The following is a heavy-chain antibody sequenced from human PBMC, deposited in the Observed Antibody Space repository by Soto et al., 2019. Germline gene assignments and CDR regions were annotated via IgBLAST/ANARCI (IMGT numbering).Heavy chain of an antibody. CDR3: VKGEYYYDSSGYYAFDD. CDR2: IRNNGGST. CDR1: GFTFSTYA. V-gene: IGHV3-64*01. D-gene: IGHD3-22*01. Sequence: GGSLRLSCAASGFTFSTYAMHWVRQAPGKGLEYVSGIRNNGGSTYYANSVKGRFTISRDNSKNTQYLQMSSLRADDTAVYYCVKGEYYYDSSGYYAFDDWGQDTLLTLSS. J-gene: IGHJ4*02.